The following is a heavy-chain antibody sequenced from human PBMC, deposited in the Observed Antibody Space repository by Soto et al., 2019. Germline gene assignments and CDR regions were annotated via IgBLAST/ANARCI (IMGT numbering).Heavy chain of an antibody. V-gene: IGHV3-49*03. Sequence: PGGSLRLSCTASGFTFGDYAMSWFRQAPGKGLEWVGFIRSKAYGGTTEYAASVKGRFTISRDDSKSIAYLQMNSLKSEDTAVYYCTRDLPRRGTTVKHLSPSYYYYCMDVWGQGTTVTVSS. CDR1: GFTFGDYA. CDR2: IRSKAYGGTT. J-gene: IGHJ6*02. CDR3: TRDLPRRGTTVKHLSPSYYYYCMDV. D-gene: IGHD1-7*01.